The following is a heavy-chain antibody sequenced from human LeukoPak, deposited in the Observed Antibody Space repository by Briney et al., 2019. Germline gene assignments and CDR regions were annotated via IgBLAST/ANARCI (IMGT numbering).Heavy chain of an antibody. CDR1: EFTFSSYS. V-gene: IGHV3-48*04. Sequence: GGSLRLSCAASEFTFSSYSMSWVRQAPGKGLEWVSYISSTASSIYYADTVKGRFTISRDNAKNSLYLQMNSLRAEDTAVYYCARDVTYHGGDWFDPWGQGTLVTVSS. CDR3: ARDVTYHGGDWFDP. J-gene: IGHJ5*02. D-gene: IGHD4-23*01. CDR2: ISSTASSI.